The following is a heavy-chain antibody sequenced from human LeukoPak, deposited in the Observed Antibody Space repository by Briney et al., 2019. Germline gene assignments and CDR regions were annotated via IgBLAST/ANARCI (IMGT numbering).Heavy chain of an antibody. V-gene: IGHV3-21*01. CDR1: GFTFDDYA. D-gene: IGHD6-19*01. Sequence: GRSLRLSCAASGFTFDDYAMHWVRQAPGKGLEWVSSISSSSSYIYYADSVKGRFTISRDNAKNSLYLQMNSLRAEDTAVYYCVSSGYIDYWGQGTLVTVSS. CDR3: VSSGYIDY. J-gene: IGHJ4*02. CDR2: ISSSSSYI.